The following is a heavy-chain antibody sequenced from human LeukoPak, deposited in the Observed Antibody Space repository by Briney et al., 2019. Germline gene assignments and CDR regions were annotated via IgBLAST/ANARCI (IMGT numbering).Heavy chain of an antibody. V-gene: IGHV3-23*01. J-gene: IGHJ4*02. Sequence: GGSLRLXCAASGFTFSSYAMSWARQAPGKGLEWVSAISGSGGSTYYADSVKGRFTISRDNSKNTLYLQMNSLRAEDTAVYYCAKGLTFCSGGSCRPYYFDYWGQGTLVTVSS. CDR1: GFTFSSYA. D-gene: IGHD2-15*01. CDR2: ISGSGGST. CDR3: AKGLTFCSGGSCRPYYFDY.